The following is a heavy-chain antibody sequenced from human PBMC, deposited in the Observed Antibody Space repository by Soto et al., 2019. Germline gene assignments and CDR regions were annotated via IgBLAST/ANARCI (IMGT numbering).Heavy chain of an antibody. CDR3: ARDQHPGYYYDSSGYYPFDY. J-gene: IGHJ4*02. CDR1: GFTFSDYY. Sequence: GGSLRLSCAASGFTFSDYYMSWIRQAPGKGLEWFSYISSSSSNIYYADSVKGRFTISRDNAKNSLYLQMNSLRAEDTAVYYCARDQHPGYYYDSSGYYPFDYWGQGTLVTVSS. V-gene: IGHV3-11*04. CDR2: ISSSSSNI. D-gene: IGHD3-22*01.